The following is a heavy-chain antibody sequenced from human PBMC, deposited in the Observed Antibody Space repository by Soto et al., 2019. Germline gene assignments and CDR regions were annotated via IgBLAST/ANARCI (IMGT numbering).Heavy chain of an antibody. CDR2: IWYDGRNT. D-gene: IGHD3-22*01. CDR3: ARTAYYYDSSGYYFDC. Sequence: QVQLVESGGGVVQPGRSLRLSCAASGFTFSSYGMHWVRQAPGKGLEWVAVIWYDGRNTYYPDSVKGRFTISRDNSKNTLYLQMNSLRAEDTAVYYCARTAYYYDSSGYYFDCWGQGTLVTVSS. CDR1: GFTFSSYG. V-gene: IGHV3-33*01. J-gene: IGHJ4*02.